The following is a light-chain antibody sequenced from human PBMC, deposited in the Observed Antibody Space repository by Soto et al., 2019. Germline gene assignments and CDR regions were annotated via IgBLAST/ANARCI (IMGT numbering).Light chain of an antibody. CDR3: QQYHKWTPGHT. J-gene: IGKJ4*01. V-gene: IGKV3-15*01. CDR2: GAS. Sequence: EVVMTQSPTTLSVSPGQRVTLCCTPSPIVSGKLAWYQQKPGQAPRLLIHGASTRATDIPARFTASGSGTEYTLIINSPKSEHFAGYYCQQYHKWTPGHTLGGGTKVDTK. CDR1: PIVSGK.